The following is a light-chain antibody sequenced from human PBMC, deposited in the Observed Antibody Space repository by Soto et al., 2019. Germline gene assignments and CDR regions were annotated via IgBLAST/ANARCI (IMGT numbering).Light chain of an antibody. J-gene: IGLJ3*02. Sequence: QSVLTQPPSASGTPGQRVTISCSGGSYNVGKNLVYWYQQRPGTAPKLIIFKNNQRPSGVPDRFSGSNSGSSASLAISGLQSEDEADYFCAAWDDSLSAWVFGGGTKVTVL. CDR3: AAWDDSLSAWV. CDR1: SYNVGKNL. CDR2: KNN. V-gene: IGLV1-47*01.